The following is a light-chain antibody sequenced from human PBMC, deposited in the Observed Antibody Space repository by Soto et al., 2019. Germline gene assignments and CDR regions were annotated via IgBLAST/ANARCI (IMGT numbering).Light chain of an antibody. CDR1: SSDIGGSNF. CDR2: EVS. V-gene: IGLV2-23*02. Sequence: QSVLTQPASVSASPGQSITISCTGTSSDIGGSNFVSWYQQHPGKVPKLVISEVSKRPSGISNRFSGSKSGNMASLTISGLQTEDEADYYCCSYAGRSTWVFGGGTKLTVL. J-gene: IGLJ3*02. CDR3: CSYAGRSTWV.